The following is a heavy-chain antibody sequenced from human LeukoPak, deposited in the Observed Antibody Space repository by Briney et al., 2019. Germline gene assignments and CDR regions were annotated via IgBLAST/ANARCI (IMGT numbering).Heavy chain of an antibody. CDR1: GYTFTSYD. J-gene: IGHJ4*02. D-gene: IGHD6-19*01. CDR3: AARSYSSGWYPTTVY. CDR2: MNPNSGNT. Sequence: ASVKVSCKASGYTFTSYDINWVRQATGQGLEWMGWMNPNSGNTGYAQKFQGRVTITRNTSISTAYMELSNLRSEDTAVYYCAARSYSSGWYPTTVYWGQGTLVTVSS. V-gene: IGHV1-8*03.